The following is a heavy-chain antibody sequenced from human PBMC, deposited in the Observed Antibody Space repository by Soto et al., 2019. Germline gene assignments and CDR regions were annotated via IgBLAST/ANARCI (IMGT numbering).Heavy chain of an antibody. CDR1: GGTFSNFG. V-gene: IGHV1-69*01. Sequence: QVQLVQSGAEVKKPGSSVRVSCKASGGTFSNFGFNWVRQAPGQGLEWMGGIIPIFASSNYAQKFQGRLPITADESTSTAYMDLSSLRSEDTAVYFCAKDVGFQQLLFVFETWGQGTLVTVSS. D-gene: IGHD6-13*01. CDR2: IIPIFASS. CDR3: AKDVGFQQLLFVFET. J-gene: IGHJ5*02.